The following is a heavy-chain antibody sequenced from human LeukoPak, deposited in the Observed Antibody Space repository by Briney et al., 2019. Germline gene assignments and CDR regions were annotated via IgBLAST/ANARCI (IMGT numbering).Heavy chain of an antibody. Sequence: PGGSLRLSCAASGFTFSSFGMHWVRQAPGKGLEWVAFIRYDGSNKYYVDSVKGRFTISRDNSKNTLYLQMNSLRAEDTAVYYCAKEKGYIVATIKNWGQGTLVTVSS. CDR3: AKEKGYIVATIKN. CDR1: GFTFSSFG. J-gene: IGHJ4*02. V-gene: IGHV3-30*02. CDR2: IRYDGSNK. D-gene: IGHD5-12*01.